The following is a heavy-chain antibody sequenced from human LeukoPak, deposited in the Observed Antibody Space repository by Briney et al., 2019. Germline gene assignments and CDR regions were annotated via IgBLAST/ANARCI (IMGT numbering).Heavy chain of an antibody. CDR1: GFIFTGYF. Sequence: GGSLRLSCAASGFIFTGYFMSWVRQAPGKGLVWVSRIKGDGISTNYADSVKGRFTISRDIAKNTLYLQMNSLRAEDTGVYYCAKDHYWSIDYWGRGTLVTVSS. V-gene: IGHV3-74*01. CDR2: IKGDGIST. J-gene: IGHJ4*02. D-gene: IGHD3-3*01. CDR3: AKDHYWSIDY.